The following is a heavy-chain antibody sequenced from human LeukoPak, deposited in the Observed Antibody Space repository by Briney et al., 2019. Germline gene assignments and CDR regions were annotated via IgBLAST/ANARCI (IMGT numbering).Heavy chain of an antibody. V-gene: IGHV4-31*03. D-gene: IGHD6-6*01. Sequence: SETLSLTCTVSGGSISSGGYYCSWIRQHPGRGLEWIGYIYYSGSTYYNPSLKSRVTISVDTSKNQFSLKLSSVTAADTAVYYCARESSSSRDYYYYGMDVWGQGTTVTVSS. CDR2: IYYSGST. CDR3: ARESSSSRDYYYYGMDV. CDR1: GGSISSGGYY. J-gene: IGHJ6*02.